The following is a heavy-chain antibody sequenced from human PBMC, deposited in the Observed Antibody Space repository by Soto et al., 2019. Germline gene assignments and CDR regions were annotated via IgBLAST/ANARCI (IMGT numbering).Heavy chain of an antibody. D-gene: IGHD1-20*01. Sequence: SETLSLTCTVSGGSLSTYYWSWIRQPPGKGLEWIVYMSYSGSSNYNPSLKSRVTMSVDTSKNQVSLKLSSVTAADTAVYYCARTRITSTAAAFDPWGQGTLVTVSS. J-gene: IGHJ5*02. CDR1: GGSLSTYY. CDR3: ARTRITSTAAAFDP. CDR2: MSYSGSS. V-gene: IGHV4-59*01.